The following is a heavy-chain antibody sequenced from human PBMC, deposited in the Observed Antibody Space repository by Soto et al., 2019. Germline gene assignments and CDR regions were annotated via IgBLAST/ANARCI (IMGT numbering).Heavy chain of an antibody. V-gene: IGHV4-59*01. CDR1: GGSISSYY. Sequence: QVQLQESGPGLVKPSETLSLTCTVSGGSISSYYWSWIRQPPGKGLEWIGYIYYSGSTNYNPSLRGRVTISVDPSKNQFSLKLSSVTAADTAVYYCARVWFGGNDYWGQGTLVTVSS. J-gene: IGHJ4*02. CDR3: ARVWFGGNDY. D-gene: IGHD3-10*01. CDR2: IYYSGST.